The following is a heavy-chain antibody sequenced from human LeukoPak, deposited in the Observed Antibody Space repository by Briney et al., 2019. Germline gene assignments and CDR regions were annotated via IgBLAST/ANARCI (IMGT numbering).Heavy chain of an antibody. D-gene: IGHD4-17*01. V-gene: IGHV4-39*01. J-gene: IGHJ4*02. CDR1: GGSIRSTVHY. Sequence: SETLSLICTVSGGSIRSTVHYWDWIRQSPGKGLEWIGSSDYSGGTTYNPSLKSRVTVSVDTSKNQFSLKLTSVTAADTAVYYCARDFGDFRTDYWGQGTLVTVSS. CDR3: ARDFGDFRTDY. CDR2: SDYSGGT.